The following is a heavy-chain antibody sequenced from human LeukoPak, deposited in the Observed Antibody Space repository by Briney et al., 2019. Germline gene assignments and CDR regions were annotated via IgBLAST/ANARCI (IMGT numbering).Heavy chain of an antibody. J-gene: IGHJ3*02. CDR1: GFTFSSYG. V-gene: IGHV3-30*18. CDR2: ISYDGSNK. CDR3: AKAVAGVVVVGPHAFDI. Sequence: GGSLRLSCAASGFTFSSYGMHWVRQAPGKGLEWVAVISYDGSNKYYADSVKGRFTISRDNSKNTLYLQMNSLRAEDTAVYYCAKAVAGVVVVGPHAFDIWGQGTMVTVSS. D-gene: IGHD2-15*01.